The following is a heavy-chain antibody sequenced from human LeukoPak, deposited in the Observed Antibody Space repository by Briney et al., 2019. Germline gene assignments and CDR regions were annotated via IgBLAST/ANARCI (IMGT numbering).Heavy chain of an antibody. CDR2: IYQSGSI. J-gene: IGHJ4*02. CDR3: ARAHYSSWNHFDY. Sequence: PSETLSLTCTVSGDSISSGGYYWSWIRQPPGEGLEWIGYIYQSGSIYYNPSLKSRVTISVDRSKSQFSLNLNSVTAADTAVYYCARAHYSSWNHFDYWGQGTLITVSS. D-gene: IGHD6-13*01. V-gene: IGHV4-30-2*01. CDR1: GDSISSGGYY.